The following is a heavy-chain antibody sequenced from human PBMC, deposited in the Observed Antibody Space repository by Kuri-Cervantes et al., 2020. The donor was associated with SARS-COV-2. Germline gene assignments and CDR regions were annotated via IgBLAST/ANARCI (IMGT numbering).Heavy chain of an antibody. CDR1: GFTFSSYS. Sequence: GESLKISCAASGFTFSSYSMNWVRQAPGKGLEWVSSISSSSSYIYYADSVKGRFTISRDNAKNSLYLQMNSLRAEDTAVYYCARDHSSGSYPFDYWGQGTLVTVSS. J-gene: IGHJ4*02. CDR3: ARDHSSGSYPFDY. D-gene: IGHD1-26*01. CDR2: ISSSSSYI. V-gene: IGHV3-21*01.